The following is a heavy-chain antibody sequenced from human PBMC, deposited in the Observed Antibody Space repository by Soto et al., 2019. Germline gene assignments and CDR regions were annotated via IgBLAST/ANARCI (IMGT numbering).Heavy chain of an antibody. CDR2: ISSSSSYI. J-gene: IGHJ3*02. D-gene: IGHD6-19*01. CDR1: GFTFSSYS. Sequence: SLRLSCAASGFTFSSYSMNWVRQAPGKGLEWVSSISSSSSYIYYADSVKGRFTISRDNAKNSLYLQMDSLRAEDTAVYYCAILSSGSAFDIWGQGTMVTVSS. CDR3: AILSSGSAFDI. V-gene: IGHV3-21*01.